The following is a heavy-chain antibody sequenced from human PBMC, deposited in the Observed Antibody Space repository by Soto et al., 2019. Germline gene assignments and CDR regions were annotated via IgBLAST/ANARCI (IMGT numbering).Heavy chain of an antibody. CDR1: GYTFTRYG. CDR3: ARDANYDILTGYSNYYYYYGMDV. V-gene: IGHV1-18*04. J-gene: IGHJ6*02. Sequence: QVQLVQSGAEVKKPGASVKVSCKASGYTFTRYGISWVRQAPGQGLEWMGWISAYNGNTNYAQKLQGRVTMTTHTSTSTGYMEVRRLRADDTAVYYCARDANYDILTGYSNYYYYYGMDVWGQGTTVTFSS. CDR2: ISAYNGNT. D-gene: IGHD3-9*01.